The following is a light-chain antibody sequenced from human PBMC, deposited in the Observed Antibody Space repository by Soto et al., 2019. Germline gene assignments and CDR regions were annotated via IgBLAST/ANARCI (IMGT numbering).Light chain of an antibody. CDR1: QSVSNNY. J-gene: IGKJ1*01. Sequence: EIVLTQSPGTLSLSPGERATLSCMAIQSVSNNYLAWYQQKPCQAPRLLIYGASNRATGIPDRFSGSGSGTDFTLTISRLEPEDFAVYYCQQYGSSGTFGQGTKVDIK. V-gene: IGKV3-20*01. CDR2: GAS. CDR3: QQYGSSGT.